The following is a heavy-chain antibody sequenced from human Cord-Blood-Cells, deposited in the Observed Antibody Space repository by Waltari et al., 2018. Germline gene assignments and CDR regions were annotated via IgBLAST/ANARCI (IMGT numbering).Heavy chain of an antibody. Sequence: QVQLVESGGGVVQPGRSLRLSCAASGFTFSSFAWHWVRQAPGKGLEWVAVISYDGSNKYYADSVKGRFTISRDNSKNTLYLQMNSLRAEDTAVYYCARQVSTNDAFDIWGQGTMVTVSS. CDR2: ISYDGSNK. CDR1: GFTFSSFA. V-gene: IGHV3-30*04. J-gene: IGHJ3*02. CDR3: ARQVSTNDAFDI.